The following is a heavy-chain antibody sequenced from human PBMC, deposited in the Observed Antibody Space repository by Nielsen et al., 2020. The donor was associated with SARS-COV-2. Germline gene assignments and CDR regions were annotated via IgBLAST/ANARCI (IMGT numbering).Heavy chain of an antibody. D-gene: IGHD5-24*01. J-gene: IGHJ3*02. CDR3: ARGRSEEMATLGAFGI. CDR1: GFTFSDYY. CDR2: ISSSSSYT. V-gene: IGHV3-11*05. Sequence: GGSLRLSCAASGFTFSDYYMSWIRQAPGKGLEWVSYISSSSSYTNYADSVKGRFTISRDNAKNSLYLQMNSLRAEDTAVYYCARGRSEEMATLGAFGIWGQGTMVTVSS.